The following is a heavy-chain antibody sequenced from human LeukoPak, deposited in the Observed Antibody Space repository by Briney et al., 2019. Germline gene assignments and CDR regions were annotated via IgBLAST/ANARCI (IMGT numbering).Heavy chain of an antibody. V-gene: IGHV4-59*01. CDR1: GGSISSYY. J-gene: IGHJ3*02. Sequence: KPSETLSLTCTVSGGSISSYYWSWIRQPPGKGLEWIGYIYYSGSTNYNPSLKSRVTISVDTSKNQFSLKLSSVTAADTAVYYCAKEGGRYGDERHAFDIWGQGTMVTVSS. CDR3: AKEGGRYGDERHAFDI. D-gene: IGHD4-17*01. CDR2: IYYSGST.